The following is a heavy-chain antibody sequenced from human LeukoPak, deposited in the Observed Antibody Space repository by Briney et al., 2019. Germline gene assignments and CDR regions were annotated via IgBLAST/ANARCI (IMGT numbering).Heavy chain of an antibody. Sequence: SETLSLTCTVSGGSISSGDYYWSWIRQPPGKGLEWIGYIYYSRSIYYNSSLKSRVTISLDTSKNQFSLKLSSVTAADTAVYYCASRTYYYDSSGPFNWFDPWGQGTLVTVSS. CDR3: ASRTYYYDSSGPFNWFDP. V-gene: IGHV4-30-4*08. CDR1: GGSISSGDYY. CDR2: IYYSRSI. D-gene: IGHD3-22*01. J-gene: IGHJ5*02.